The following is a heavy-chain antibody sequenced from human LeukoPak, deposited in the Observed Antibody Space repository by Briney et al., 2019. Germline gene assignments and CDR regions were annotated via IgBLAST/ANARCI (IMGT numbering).Heavy chain of an antibody. J-gene: IGHJ4*02. V-gene: IGHV4-30-2*01. CDR2: IYHSGST. D-gene: IGHD3-22*01. CDR1: GGSISSGGYY. CDR3: ARDSSGYYFDY. Sequence: SQTLSLTCTVSGGSISSGGYYWSWIRQPPGKGLEWIGYIYHSGSTYYNPSLKSRVTISVDRSKNQFSLKLSSVTAADMAVYYCARDSSGYYFDYWGQGTLVTVSS.